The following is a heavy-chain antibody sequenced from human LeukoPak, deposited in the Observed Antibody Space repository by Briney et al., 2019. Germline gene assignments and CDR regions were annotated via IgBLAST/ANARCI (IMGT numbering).Heavy chain of an antibody. CDR3: ARDSGSYCDY. D-gene: IGHD1-26*01. J-gene: IGHJ4*02. CDR1: GFTFSSYG. V-gene: IGHV3-30*02. CDR2: IRYDESNK. Sequence: GGSLRLSCVTSGFTFSSYGMHWVRQAPGKGLEWVAFIRYDESNKYYADSVKGRFTISRDNAKNSLYLQMDSLRAEDTAVYYCARDSGSYCDYWGQGTLVTVSS.